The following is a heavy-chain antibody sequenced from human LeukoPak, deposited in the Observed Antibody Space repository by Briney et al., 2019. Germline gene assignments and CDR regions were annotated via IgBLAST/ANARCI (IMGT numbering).Heavy chain of an antibody. CDR3: AKGYSSSWYGTHFDY. CDR2: ISWNSGSI. V-gene: IGHV3-9*01. J-gene: IGHJ4*02. D-gene: IGHD6-13*01. Sequence: GRSLRLSCAASGFTFSSYAMHWVRQAPGKGLEWVSGISWNSGSIGYADSVKGRFTISRDNAKNSLYLQMNSLRAEDTALYYCAKGYSSSWYGTHFDYWGQGTLVTVSS. CDR1: GFTFSSYA.